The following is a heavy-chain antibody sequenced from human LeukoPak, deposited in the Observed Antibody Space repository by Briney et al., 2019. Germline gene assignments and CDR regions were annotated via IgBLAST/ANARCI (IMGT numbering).Heavy chain of an antibody. CDR3: AKQVAAAGKTYYYFDY. CDR1: GFTFSSYA. D-gene: IGHD6-13*01. V-gene: IGHV3-23*01. J-gene: IGHJ4*02. Sequence: GGSLRLSCAASGFTFSSYAMSWVRQAPGKGLEWVSAISGSGGSTYYADSVKGRFTISRDNSKNTLYLQMNSLRAEDTAVYYCAKQVAAAGKTYYYFDYWGQGTLVTVSS. CDR2: ISGSGGST.